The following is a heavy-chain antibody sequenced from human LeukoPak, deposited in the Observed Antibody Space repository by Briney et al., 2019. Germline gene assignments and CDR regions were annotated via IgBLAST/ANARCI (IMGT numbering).Heavy chain of an antibody. V-gene: IGHV3-23*01. D-gene: IGHD4-17*01. CDR1: GFTFSSYA. CDR3: ASPPFYGDYEDY. CDR2: ISGSGGST. J-gene: IGHJ4*02. Sequence: EGSLRLSCAASGFTFSSYAMSWVRQAPGKGLEWVSAISGSGGSTYYADSVKGRFTISRDNSKNTLYLQMNSLRAEDTAVYYCASPPFYGDYEDYWGQGTLVTVSS.